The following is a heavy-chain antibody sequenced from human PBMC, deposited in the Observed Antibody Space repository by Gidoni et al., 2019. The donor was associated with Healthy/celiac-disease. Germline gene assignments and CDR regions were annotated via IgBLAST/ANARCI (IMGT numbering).Heavy chain of an antibody. CDR1: GFTFSSYA. CDR2: ISGSGGST. J-gene: IGHJ4*02. Sequence: EVQLLESGGGLVQPGGSLRLSCAASGFTFSSYAMSWVRQAPGKGLEWVSDISGSGGSTYDADSVKGRCTISRDNSKNTLYLQMNSLRAEDTAVYYCAKDHHGDYTPNYFDYWGQGTLVTVSS. D-gene: IGHD4-17*01. V-gene: IGHV3-23*01. CDR3: AKDHHGDYTPNYFDY.